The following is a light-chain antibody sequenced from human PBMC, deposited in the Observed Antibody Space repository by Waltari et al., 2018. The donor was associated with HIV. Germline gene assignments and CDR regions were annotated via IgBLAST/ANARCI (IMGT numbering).Light chain of an antibody. V-gene: IGLV3-25*03. CDR3: QAADTGGFYVLI. CDR1: GVGQPH. CDR2: KDT. Sequence: SYDLTQPPSVSVSPGGTARMTCTGRGVGQPHASSYQQQPGQAPKLVIRKDTERPSGSAERCSGRSLGKRVTLTISGVQAEDEAYYYGQAADTGGFYVLIFGGGTKMTVL. J-gene: IGLJ2*01.